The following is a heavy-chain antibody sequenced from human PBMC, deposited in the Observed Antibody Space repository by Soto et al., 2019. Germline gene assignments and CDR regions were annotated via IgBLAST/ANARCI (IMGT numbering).Heavy chain of an antibody. CDR3: ARGGKTDDSCNYMDV. D-gene: IGHD1-1*01. V-gene: IGHV4-34*01. CDR2: INHSGST. CDR1: GGSFSGYY. Sequence: QVQLQQWGAGLLKPSETLSLTCAVYGGSFSGYYWSWIRQPPGKGLEWIGEINHSGSTNYNPSLKSRVTISVDTSKNQFSLKLSSVTAADTAVYYCARGGKTDDSCNYMDVWGNGTTVTVSS. J-gene: IGHJ6*03.